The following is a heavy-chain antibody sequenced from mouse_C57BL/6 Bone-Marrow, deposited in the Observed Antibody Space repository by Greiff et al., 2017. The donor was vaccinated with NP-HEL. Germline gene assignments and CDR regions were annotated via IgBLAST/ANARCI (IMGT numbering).Heavy chain of an antibody. CDR3: AKRDGNYGYSMDY. CDR1: GFSLTSYG. Sequence: VQGVESGPGLVQPSQSLSITCTVSGFSLTSYGVHWVRQSPGKGLEWLGVIWRGGSTDYNAAFMSRLSITKDNSKSQFFFKMNRLQADDAAIYYCAKRDGNYGYSMDYWGQGTSVTVSS. CDR2: IWRGGST. D-gene: IGHD2-1*01. V-gene: IGHV2-5*01. J-gene: IGHJ4*01.